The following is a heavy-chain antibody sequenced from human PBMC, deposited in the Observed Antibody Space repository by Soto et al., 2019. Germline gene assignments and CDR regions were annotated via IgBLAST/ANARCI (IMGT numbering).Heavy chain of an antibody. V-gene: IGHV5-51*01. CDR1: GYGFTSYW. D-gene: IGHD1-1*01. CDR3: ARQDGYYRSYYYGMDV. J-gene: IGHJ6*02. CDR2: IYPDDSNT. Sequence: PEESLKISCKASGYGFTSYWIGWVLQLPVKVLEWMGVIYPDDSNTIYSPSFQGQVTISADKSITTAYLDWSSLRASDTAMYYCARQDGYYRSYYYGMDVWGQGTSVTVSS.